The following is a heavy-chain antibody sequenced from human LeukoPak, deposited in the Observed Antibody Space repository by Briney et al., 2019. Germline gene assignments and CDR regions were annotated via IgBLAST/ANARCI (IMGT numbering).Heavy chain of an antibody. D-gene: IGHD3-3*01. J-gene: IGHJ4*02. CDR1: GFTFSSYA. CDR3: AKDLTIFGVVIGY. Sequence: GGSLRLSCAASGFTFSSYAMHWVRQAPGKGLEWVAVISYDGSNKYYADSVKGRFTISRDNSKNTLYLQMNSLRAEDTAVYYCAKDLTIFGVVIGYWGQGTLVTVSS. CDR2: ISYDGSNK. V-gene: IGHV3-30-3*01.